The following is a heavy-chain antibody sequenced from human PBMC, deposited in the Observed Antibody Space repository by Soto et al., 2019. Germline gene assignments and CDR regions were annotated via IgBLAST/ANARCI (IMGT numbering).Heavy chain of an antibody. Sequence: GGSLRLSCAASGFTFSDYYMSWIRQAPGKGLEWVSYISSSGSTIYYADSVKGRFTISRDNAKNSLYLQMNSLRAEDTAVYYCARVPYCSSTSCYGYYYYMDVWGKGTTVTVSS. CDR1: GFTFSDYY. V-gene: IGHV3-11*01. CDR3: ARVPYCSSTSCYGYYYYMDV. D-gene: IGHD2-2*01. CDR2: ISSSGSTI. J-gene: IGHJ6*03.